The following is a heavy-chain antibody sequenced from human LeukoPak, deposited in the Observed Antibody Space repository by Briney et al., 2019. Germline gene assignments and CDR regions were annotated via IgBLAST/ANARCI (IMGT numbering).Heavy chain of an antibody. CDR3: AGRGNYCSGTNCYAAY. CDR2: IYPGDSDT. Sequence: GESLKISCNASGYSFTSSWIGWVRQMPGKGLEWMGIIYPGDSDTRYSPSFQGQVTISADKSIRTAYLQWSSLEASDTAIYYCAGRGNYCSGTNCYAAYWGQGTLVTVSS. V-gene: IGHV5-51*01. J-gene: IGHJ4*02. D-gene: IGHD2-2*01. CDR1: GYSFTSSW.